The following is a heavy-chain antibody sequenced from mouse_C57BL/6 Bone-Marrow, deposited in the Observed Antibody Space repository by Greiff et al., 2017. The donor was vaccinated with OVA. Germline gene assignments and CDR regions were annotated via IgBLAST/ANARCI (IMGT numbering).Heavy chain of an antibody. V-gene: IGHV1-72*01. J-gene: IGHJ2*01. CDR1: GYTFTSYW. CDR3: ASKDYYGSLDY. CDR2: IDPNSGGT. Sequence: VQLKQPGAELVKPGASVKLSCKASGYTFTSYWMHWVKQRPGRGLEWIGRIDPNSGGTKYNEKFKSKATLTVDKPSSTAYMQLSSLTSEDSAVYYCASKDYYGSLDYWGQGTTLTVSS. D-gene: IGHD1-1*01.